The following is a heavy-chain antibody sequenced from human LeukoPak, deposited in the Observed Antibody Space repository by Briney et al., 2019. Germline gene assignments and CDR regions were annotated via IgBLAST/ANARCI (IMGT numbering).Heavy chain of an antibody. CDR3: ARDPYSSTWSYGMDV. CDR1: GFTFSSYW. V-gene: IGHV3-7*05. D-gene: IGHD6-6*01. CDR2: IKQDGSEE. Sequence: PGGSLRLSCAASGFTFSSYWMSWVRQAPGKGLEWVANIKQDGSEEVYVDSVKGRFTISRDNAMNSLFLQMNTLRAEDTAVYYCARDPYSSTWSYGMDVWAKGPRSPSP. J-gene: IGHJ6*02.